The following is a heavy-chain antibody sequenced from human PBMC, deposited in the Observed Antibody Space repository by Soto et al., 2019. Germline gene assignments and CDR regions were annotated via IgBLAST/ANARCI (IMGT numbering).Heavy chain of an antibody. V-gene: IGHV2-5*02. J-gene: IGHJ5*02. CDR3: AHRTTTVTWWFDP. CDR2: IYWDDDK. D-gene: IGHD4-17*01. Sequence: QITLKESGPPLVKPTQTLTLTCTFSGFSLTTSGVGVGWIRQPPGKALEWLALIYWDDDKRYSPSLKSRLTTPXDPXKTQVVLKMTNMDPADTATYFCAHRTTTVTWWFDPWGQGTLVTVSS. CDR1: GFSLTTSGVG.